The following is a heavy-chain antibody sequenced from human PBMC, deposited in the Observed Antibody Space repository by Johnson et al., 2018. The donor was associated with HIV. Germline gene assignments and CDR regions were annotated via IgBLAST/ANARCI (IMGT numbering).Heavy chain of an antibody. CDR2: ISYDGSNK. CDR3: ASALCTWGAFDI. D-gene: IGHD2-8*01. V-gene: IGHV3-30*04. J-gene: IGHJ3*02. Sequence: QVQVVESGGGVVQPGRSLRLSCAASGFTFSSYAMHWVRQAPGTELEWVAVISYDGSNKYYADSVKGRFTISRDNSKNTLYLQMNSLRAEDTAVYYCASALCTWGAFDIWGQGTMVTVSS. CDR1: GFTFSSYA.